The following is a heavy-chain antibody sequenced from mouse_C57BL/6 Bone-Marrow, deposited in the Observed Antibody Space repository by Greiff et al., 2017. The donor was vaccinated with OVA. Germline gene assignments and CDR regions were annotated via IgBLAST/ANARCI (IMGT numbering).Heavy chain of an antibody. CDR1: GYAFSSYW. Sequence: QVQLKESGAELVKPGASVKISCKASGYAFSSYWMNWVKQRPGKGLEWIGQIYPGDGDTNYNGKFKGKATLTADKSSSTAYMQLSSLSSEDSAVYFCARSGGLAYWGQGTLVTVSA. D-gene: IGHD1-1*02. CDR3: ARSGGLAY. V-gene: IGHV1-80*01. J-gene: IGHJ3*01. CDR2: IYPGDGDT.